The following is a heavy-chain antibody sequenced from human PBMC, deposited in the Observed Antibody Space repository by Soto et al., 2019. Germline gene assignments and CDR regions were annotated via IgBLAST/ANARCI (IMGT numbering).Heavy chain of an antibody. D-gene: IGHD2-21*02. CDR3: AREGAAYCGGDCPASGDAFDI. V-gene: IGHV4-4*07. J-gene: IGHJ3*02. CDR1: GGSISSYY. Sequence: SETLSLTCTVSGGSISSYYWSWIRQPAGKGLEWIGRIYTSGSTNYNPSLKSRVTMSVDTSKNQFSLKLSSVTAADTAVYYCAREGAAYCGGDCPASGDAFDIGGQGTMVTVSS. CDR2: IYTSGST.